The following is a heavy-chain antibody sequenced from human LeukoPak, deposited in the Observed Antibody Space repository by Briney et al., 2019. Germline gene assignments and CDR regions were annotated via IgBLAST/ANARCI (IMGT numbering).Heavy chain of an antibody. D-gene: IGHD3-9*01. V-gene: IGHV3-23*01. J-gene: IGHJ4*02. CDR2: ISGSGGST. CDR3: AKEDYDILTGYDNLLTW. Sequence: GGSLRLSCAASGFTFSSYAMSWVRQAPGKGLEWVSAISGSGGSTYYADSVKGRFTISRDNSKNTLYLQMNSLRAEDTAVYYCAKEDYDILTGYDNLLTWWGQGTLVTVCS. CDR1: GFTFSSYA.